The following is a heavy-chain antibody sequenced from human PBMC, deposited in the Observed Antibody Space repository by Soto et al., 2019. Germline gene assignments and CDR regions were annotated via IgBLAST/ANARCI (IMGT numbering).Heavy chain of an antibody. V-gene: IGHV3-30-3*01. CDR2: ISYDGSNK. J-gene: IGHJ3*02. CDR3: AREYLDGTAFDI. Sequence: GGSLRLSCAASGFTFSSYAMHWVRQAPGKGLEWVAVISYDGSNKYYADSVKGRFTISRDNSKNTLYLQMNSLRAEDTAVYYCAREYLDGTAFDIWGQGTMVTVSS. D-gene: IGHD1-1*01. CDR1: GFTFSSYA.